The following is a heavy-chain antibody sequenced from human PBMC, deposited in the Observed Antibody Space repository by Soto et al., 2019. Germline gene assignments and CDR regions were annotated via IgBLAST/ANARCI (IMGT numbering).Heavy chain of an antibody. Sequence: PSETLSLTCTVSGGSISSSSYYWGWIRQPPGKGLEWIGSIYYSGSTYYNPSLKSRVTISVDTSKNQFSLKLSSVTAADTAVYYCVRPRITYSGYDYGYYYYGMDVWGQGTTVTVSS. J-gene: IGHJ6*02. V-gene: IGHV4-39*01. D-gene: IGHD5-12*01. CDR2: IYYSGST. CDR1: GGSISSSSYY. CDR3: VRPRITYSGYDYGYYYYGMDV.